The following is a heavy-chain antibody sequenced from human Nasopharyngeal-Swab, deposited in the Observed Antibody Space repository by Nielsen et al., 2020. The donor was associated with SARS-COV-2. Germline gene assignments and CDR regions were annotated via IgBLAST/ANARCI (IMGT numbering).Heavy chain of an antibody. V-gene: IGHV3-48*04. Sequence: GESLKISCAASGFPFSSYSMNWVRQAPGKGLEWVSYISSSSSTIYYADSVKGRFTISRDNAKDSLYLQMNSLRAEDTAVYYCARDPDYDFWSGYSKSFDYWGQGTLVTVSS. CDR2: ISSSSSTI. CDR1: GFPFSSYS. D-gene: IGHD3-3*01. CDR3: ARDPDYDFWSGYSKSFDY. J-gene: IGHJ4*02.